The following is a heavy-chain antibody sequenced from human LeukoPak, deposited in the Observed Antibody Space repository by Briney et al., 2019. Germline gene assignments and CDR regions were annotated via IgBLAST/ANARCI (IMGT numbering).Heavy chain of an antibody. CDR1: GYTLTGYY. CDR3: ARDLGYCSSTSCYPGWFDP. V-gene: IGHV1-2*02. J-gene: IGHJ5*02. CDR2: INPNSGDT. Sequence: ASVKVSCKASGYTLTGYYMHWVRQAPGQGLEWMGWINPNSGDTNYAQKFQGRVTMTRDTSISTAYMELSRLRSDDTAVYYCARDLGYCSSTSCYPGWFDPWGQGTLVTVSS. D-gene: IGHD2-2*01.